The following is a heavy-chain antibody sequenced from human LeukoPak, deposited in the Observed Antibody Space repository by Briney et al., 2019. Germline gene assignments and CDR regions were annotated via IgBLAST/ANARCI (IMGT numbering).Heavy chain of an antibody. Sequence: SETLSLTCTVSGGSISSYYWSWIRQHPGKGLEWIGYIYYSGSTNYNPSLKSRVTISVDSSKKQFSLKLSSVTAADTAFYYCARYIVSYPHDAFDIWGQGTMVTVSS. D-gene: IGHD1-26*01. V-gene: IGHV4-59*01. CDR2: IYYSGST. J-gene: IGHJ3*02. CDR1: GGSISSYY. CDR3: ARYIVSYPHDAFDI.